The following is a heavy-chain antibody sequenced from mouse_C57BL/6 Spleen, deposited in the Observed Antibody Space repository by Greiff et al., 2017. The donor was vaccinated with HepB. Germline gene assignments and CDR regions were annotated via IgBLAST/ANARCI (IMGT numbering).Heavy chain of an antibody. J-gene: IGHJ1*03. CDR3: ARGTGTRYCDV. Sequence: QVQLQQPGAELVRPGSSVKLSCKASGYTFTSYWMDWVKQRPGQGLEWIGNIYPSDSETHYNQKFKDKATLTVDKSSSTAYMQLSSLTSEDSAVYYCARGTGTRYCDVWGTGTTVTVSS. D-gene: IGHD3-3*01. CDR2: IYPSDSET. V-gene: IGHV1-61*01. CDR1: GYTFTSYW.